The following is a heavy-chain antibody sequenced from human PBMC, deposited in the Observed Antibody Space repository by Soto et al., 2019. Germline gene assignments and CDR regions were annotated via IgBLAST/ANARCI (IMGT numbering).Heavy chain of an antibody. CDR2: INPSGGGT. J-gene: IGHJ4*02. CDR3: ARRAVAGNFDY. CDR1: GYTFTSYY. Sequence: ASVKVSCKASGYTFTSYYMHWVRQAPGQGLEWMGIINPSGGGTSYAQKFQGRVTMTRDTSTSTVYMELSSLRAEDTAMYYCARRAVAGNFDYWGQGTMVTVYS. D-gene: IGHD6-19*01. V-gene: IGHV1-46*01.